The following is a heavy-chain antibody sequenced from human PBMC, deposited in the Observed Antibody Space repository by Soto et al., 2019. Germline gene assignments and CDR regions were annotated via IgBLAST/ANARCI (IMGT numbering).Heavy chain of an antibody. CDR2: ISGSGGTT. Sequence: EVQLLESGGGLVQPGGSLRLSCAASGFTFSSYAMSLVRQAPGKGLEWVSAISGSGGTTYYADSVKGRFTFSRDNSKNTLYLQMNSLRAEDTAVYYCAKTANGWFSAFDIWGQGTMVTVSS. D-gene: IGHD6-19*01. V-gene: IGHV3-23*01. J-gene: IGHJ3*02. CDR1: GFTFSSYA. CDR3: AKTANGWFSAFDI.